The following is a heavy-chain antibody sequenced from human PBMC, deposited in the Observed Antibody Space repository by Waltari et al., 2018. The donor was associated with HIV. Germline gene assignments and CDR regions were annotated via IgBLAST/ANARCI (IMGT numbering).Heavy chain of an antibody. J-gene: IGHJ5*02. CDR2: IKQDGSEK. D-gene: IGHD5-12*01. CDR1: GFTLSSFG. CDR3: AVRSPARRLNWFDP. Sequence: EVQLVESGGGLVQPGGSLRLSCAASGFTLSSFGLSWVRQAPGKGLEWVANIKQDGSEKYYVDSVKGRFTISRDNAKNSLYLQMNSLRAEDTAVYYCAVRSPARRLNWFDPWGQGTLVTVSS. V-gene: IGHV3-7*01.